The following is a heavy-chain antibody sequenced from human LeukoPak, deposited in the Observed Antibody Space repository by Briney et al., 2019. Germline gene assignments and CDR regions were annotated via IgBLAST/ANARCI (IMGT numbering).Heavy chain of an antibody. CDR2: IHPSTGNP. D-gene: IGHD5-24*01. V-gene: IGHV7-4-1*02. CDR3: ARVARGGWHDAFDI. CDR1: GYTFTNYA. J-gene: IGHJ3*02. Sequence: ASVKVSCKASGYTFTNYAMNWVRQAPGQGLEWMGWIHPSTGNPTYAQGFTGRFVFSLDTSVSTTYLQISSLKAEDTAVYYCARVARGGWHDAFDIWGQGTMVTVSS.